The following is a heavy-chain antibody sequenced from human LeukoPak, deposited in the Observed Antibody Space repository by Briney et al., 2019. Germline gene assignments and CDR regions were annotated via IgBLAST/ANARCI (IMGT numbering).Heavy chain of an antibody. CDR2: INWNGGST. CDR1: GFSIDDHG. D-gene: IGHD6-19*01. J-gene: IGHJ4*02. CDR3: ASGDSSGWYFDT. Sequence: PGGSLRLSCAASGFSIDDHGMSWVRQVPGKGLQWDAGINWNGGSTGYADSVKGRFTISRDNAKNSLYLQMNSLRAEDTALYYCASGDSSGWYFDTWGQGTLVSVSS. V-gene: IGHV3-20*04.